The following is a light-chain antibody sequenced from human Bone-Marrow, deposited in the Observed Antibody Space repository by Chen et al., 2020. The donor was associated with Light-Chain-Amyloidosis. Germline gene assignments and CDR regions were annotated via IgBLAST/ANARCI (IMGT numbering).Light chain of an antibody. CDR2: DAS. CDR1: QNVRNY. V-gene: IGKV3-11*01. J-gene: IGKJ2*01. CDR3: QQRGTWPTT. Sequence: EIVLTQSPVALSLSPGDRASLSCRASQNVRNYLAWYQQKRGLPPRLLIYDASTRATGVPARFSGSGSGADFTLTISSLEPEDFAVYYCQQRGTWPTTLGQGTKLEV.